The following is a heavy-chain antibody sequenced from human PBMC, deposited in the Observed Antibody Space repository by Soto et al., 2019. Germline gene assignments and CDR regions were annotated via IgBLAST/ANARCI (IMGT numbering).Heavy chain of an antibody. CDR3: ARGWYYFDF. J-gene: IGHJ4*02. Sequence: SETLSLTCDVSVEPMTGGYYWGWIRQSPGKGLEWIGSIYYGGTTYYNPSLRSRLAISIDTSKNQFSLRLSSVTAADTALYYCARGWYYFDFWGQGTLVTVS. CDR1: VEPMTGGYY. D-gene: IGHD2-15*01. CDR2: IYYGGTT. V-gene: IGHV4-38-2*01.